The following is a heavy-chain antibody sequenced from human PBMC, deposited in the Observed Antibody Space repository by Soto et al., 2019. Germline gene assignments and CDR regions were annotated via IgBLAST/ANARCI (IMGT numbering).Heavy chain of an antibody. CDR3: ARGWYYFDF. J-gene: IGHJ4*02. Sequence: SETLSLTCDVSVEPMTGGYYWGWIRQSPGKGLEWIGSIYYGGTTYYNPSLRSRLAISIDTSKNQFSLRLSSVTAADTALYYCARGWYYFDFWGQGTLVTVS. CDR1: VEPMTGGYY. D-gene: IGHD2-15*01. CDR2: IYYGGTT. V-gene: IGHV4-38-2*01.